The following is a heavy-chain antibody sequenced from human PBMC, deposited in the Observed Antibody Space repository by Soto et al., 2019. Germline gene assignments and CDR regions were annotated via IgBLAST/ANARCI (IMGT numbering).Heavy chain of an antibody. Sequence: QVQLVQSGAEVKKPGSSVKVSCKASGGTFSSYTISWVRQAPGQGLEWMGMIIPILGIANYAQKFQGRVTITADKSTSTAYMELSSLRSEDTAVYYCATDKGDIVVVVAATVNAFDIWRQGTMVTVSS. J-gene: IGHJ3*02. D-gene: IGHD2-15*01. V-gene: IGHV1-69*08. CDR1: GGTFSSYT. CDR2: IIPILGIA. CDR3: ATDKGDIVVVVAATVNAFDI.